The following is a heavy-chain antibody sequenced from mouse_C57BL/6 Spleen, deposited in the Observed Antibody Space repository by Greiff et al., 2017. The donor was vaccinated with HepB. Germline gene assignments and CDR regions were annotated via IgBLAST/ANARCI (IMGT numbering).Heavy chain of an antibody. CDR1: GYTFTSYW. CDR3: ARGRDYYGSSWDWYFDV. J-gene: IGHJ1*03. V-gene: IGHV1-61*01. Sequence: VQLQQPGAELVRPGSSVKLSCKASGYTFTSYWMDWVKQRPGQGLEWIGNIYPSDSETHYNQKFKDKATLTVDKSSSTAYMQLSSLTSEDSAVYYCARGRDYYGSSWDWYFDVWGTGTTVTVSS. CDR2: IYPSDSET. D-gene: IGHD1-1*01.